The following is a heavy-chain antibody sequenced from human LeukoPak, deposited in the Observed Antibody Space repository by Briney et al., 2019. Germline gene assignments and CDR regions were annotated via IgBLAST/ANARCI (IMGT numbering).Heavy chain of an antibody. J-gene: IGHJ4*02. V-gene: IGHV3-48*03. Sequence: PGGSLRLSCAASGFTFSSYEMNWVRQAPGKGLEWVSYISSSGSTIYYADSVKGRFTISRDDAKNSLYLQMNSLRAEDTAVYYCARDGDGYSWGYYFDYWGQGTLVTVSS. D-gene: IGHD5-24*01. CDR1: GFTFSSYE. CDR3: ARDGDGYSWGYYFDY. CDR2: ISSSGSTI.